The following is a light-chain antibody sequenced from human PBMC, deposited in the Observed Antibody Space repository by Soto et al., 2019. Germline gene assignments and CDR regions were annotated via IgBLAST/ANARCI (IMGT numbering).Light chain of an antibody. CDR1: QNIGSW. Sequence: DIQMTQFPSTLSASVGDRVTITCRGSQNIGSWLAWYQQKPGKAPKVLIYDVSNLETGVPSRFSGSGSGTEFTLTISSPQPDDFATYYFQQYNTYWTFGQWTKVEIK. CDR3: QQYNTYWT. V-gene: IGKV1-5*01. CDR2: DVS. J-gene: IGKJ1*01.